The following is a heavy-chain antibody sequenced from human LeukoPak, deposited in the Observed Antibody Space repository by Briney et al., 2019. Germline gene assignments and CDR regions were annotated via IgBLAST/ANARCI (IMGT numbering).Heavy chain of an antibody. CDR2: ISAYNGNT. CDR1: GYTFTSYG. D-gene: IGHD3-3*01. J-gene: IGHJ4*02. V-gene: IGHV1-18*01. CDR3: ARLNYISIFGVVIILFDY. Sequence: ASVKVSCKASGYTFTSYGISWVRQAPGQGLEWMGWISAYNGNTNYAQKLQGRVTMTTDTSTSTAYMELRSLRSDDTAVYYCARLNYISIFGVVIILFDYWGQGTLVTVSS.